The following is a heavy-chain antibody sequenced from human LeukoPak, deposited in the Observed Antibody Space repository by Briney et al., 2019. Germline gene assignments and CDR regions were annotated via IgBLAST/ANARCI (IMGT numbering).Heavy chain of an antibody. CDR2: IITIFGTA. J-gene: IGHJ4*02. Sequence: SVKLSCTASGCTFSSYAISWVRQAPGQGLEWRVRIITIFGTANYAQKFQCRVTITTDESTSTAYKELRSLRSEDAAVSYCDNSASVTIAGIAIILGDAYQDYWGQGTLVTVSS. D-gene: IGHD3-22*01. CDR3: DNSASVTIAGIAIILGDAYQDY. CDR1: GCTFSSYA. V-gene: IGHV1-69*05.